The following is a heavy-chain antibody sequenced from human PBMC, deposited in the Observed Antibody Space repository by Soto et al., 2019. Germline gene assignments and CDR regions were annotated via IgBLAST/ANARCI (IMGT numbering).Heavy chain of an antibody. CDR3: ARAGDSDRVIDNNGMDV. D-gene: IGHD3-10*01. V-gene: IGHV3-7*04. CDR1: GFSFSGYW. Sequence: EVQLVESGGGLVQPGGSLRLSCAASGFSFSGYWMTWVRLAPGKGLEWVASINQDGTDKNYVDSVKGRFTISRDNAKSSLVLQMNSLRAEDTAVYYCARAGDSDRVIDNNGMDVWGQGTTVTVSS. J-gene: IGHJ6*02. CDR2: INQDGTDK.